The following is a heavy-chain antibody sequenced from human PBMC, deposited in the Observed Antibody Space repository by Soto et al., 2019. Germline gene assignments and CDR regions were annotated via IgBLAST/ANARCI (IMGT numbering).Heavy chain of an antibody. Sequence: EVQLVESGGGLVKPGRSLRLSCTASGVTFRDYAMSWFRQAPGKGLEWVGLIRSKAYGGTTEYAASVKGRFTISRDEPKSIAYLHMNSLKTEDTAVYYCRLWLGELPHYYYGLDVWGQGTTVIVSS. CDR1: GVTFRDYA. D-gene: IGHD3-10*01. CDR3: RLWLGELPHYYYGLDV. J-gene: IGHJ6*02. CDR2: IRSKAYGGTT. V-gene: IGHV3-49*05.